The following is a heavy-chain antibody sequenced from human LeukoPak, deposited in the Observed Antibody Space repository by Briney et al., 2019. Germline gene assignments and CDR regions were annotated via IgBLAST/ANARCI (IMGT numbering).Heavy chain of an antibody. Sequence: GGSLRLSCAASGFTFSSYSMNWVRQAPGKGLEWVSSISSSSSYIYYADSVKGRFTISRDNAKNSLYLQMNSLRAEDTAVYYCAKSNGYKSVDFDYWGQGTLVTVSS. V-gene: IGHV3-21*04. CDR2: ISSSSSYI. CDR1: GFTFSSYS. D-gene: IGHD5-18*01. CDR3: AKSNGYKSVDFDY. J-gene: IGHJ4*02.